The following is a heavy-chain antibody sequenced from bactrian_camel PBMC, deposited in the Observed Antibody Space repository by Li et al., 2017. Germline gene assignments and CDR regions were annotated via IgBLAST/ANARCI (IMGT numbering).Heavy chain of an antibody. Sequence: QLVESGGGSVQAGGSLRLSCVRHYGQSSYCMARFRQTPGKEREGVARISAGGGNTYYADSVKGRFTISQDDAKMTVYLQMTSVAVEDTATYYCAPTRCGVGVDLRRPQWLGQGTQVTVS. CDR1: HYGQSSYC. J-gene: IGHJ4*01. CDR2: ISAGGGNT. D-gene: IGHD5*01. V-gene: IGHV3S1*01.